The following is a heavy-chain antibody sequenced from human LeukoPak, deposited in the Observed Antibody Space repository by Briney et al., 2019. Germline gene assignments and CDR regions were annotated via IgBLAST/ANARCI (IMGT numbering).Heavy chain of an antibody. J-gene: IGHJ4*02. Sequence: PGGSLRLSCAASGFTFSNYWMSWVRQAPGKGLEWVSSISSSSSYIYFADSVKGRFTSSRDNAKNSLYLQMNSLRAEDTAVYYCARDRDGSGWHDYWGQGTLVTVSS. D-gene: IGHD6-19*01. CDR2: ISSSSSYI. CDR1: GFTFSNYW. CDR3: ARDRDGSGWHDY. V-gene: IGHV3-21*01.